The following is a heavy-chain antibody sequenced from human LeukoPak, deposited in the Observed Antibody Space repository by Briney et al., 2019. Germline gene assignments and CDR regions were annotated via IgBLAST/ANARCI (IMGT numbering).Heavy chain of an antibody. CDR1: GFTFNYYA. CDR2: IGGDGDTT. D-gene: IGHD2-8*01. J-gene: IGHJ3*01. CDR3: AKDLYYGPHDFHV. Sequence: GGSLRLSCADSGFTFNYYAVNWVRQAPGKGLDWVSGIGGDGDTTYYADSVKGRFTISRDNPNNMLFLQMRIQRAEDTAIYYCAKDLYYGPHDFHVWGQGTMVIVSS. V-gene: IGHV3-23*01.